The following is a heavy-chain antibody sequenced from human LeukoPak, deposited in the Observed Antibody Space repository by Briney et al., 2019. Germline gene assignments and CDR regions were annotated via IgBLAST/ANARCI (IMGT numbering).Heavy chain of an antibody. CDR1: GGSISSYY. CDR2: IYYSGST. Sequence: SETLSLICTVSGGSISSYYWSWIRQPPGKGLEWIGYIYYSGSTNYNPSLKSRVTISVDTSKNQFSLKLSSVTAADTAVYYCARVDGDTYYFDYWGQGTLVTVSS. D-gene: IGHD4-17*01. CDR3: ARVDGDTYYFDY. V-gene: IGHV4-59*08. J-gene: IGHJ4*02.